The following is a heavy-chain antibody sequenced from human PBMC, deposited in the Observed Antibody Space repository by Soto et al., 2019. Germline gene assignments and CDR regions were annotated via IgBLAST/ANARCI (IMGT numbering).Heavy chain of an antibody. D-gene: IGHD3-22*01. CDR1: GYTFTSYA. CDR2: INAGNGNT. V-gene: IGHV1-3*01. CDR3: ARTYDGSGPNSGGYGFDI. Sequence: GASVKVSCKASGYTFTSYAMHWVRQAPGQRLEWMGWINAGNGNTKYSQKFQGRVSISLDTSKNQFSLKLSSVTAADTAVYYCARTYDGSGPNSGGYGFDIWGQGTMVTVSS. J-gene: IGHJ3*02.